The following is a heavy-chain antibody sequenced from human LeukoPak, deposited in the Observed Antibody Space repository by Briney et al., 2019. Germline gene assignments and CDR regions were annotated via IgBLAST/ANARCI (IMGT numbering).Heavy chain of an antibody. CDR2: INPSGGST. V-gene: IGHV1-46*01. CDR1: GYTFTSYY. J-gene: IGHJ4*02. CDR3: AREKGNWNYLDY. Sequence: EASVNVSFKASGYTFTSYYMHWVRQAPGQGLEWMGIINPSGGSTSYAQKFQGRVTMTRDMSTSTDYMELSSLRSEDTALYYCAREKGNWNYLDYWGQGTLVTVSS. D-gene: IGHD1-20*01.